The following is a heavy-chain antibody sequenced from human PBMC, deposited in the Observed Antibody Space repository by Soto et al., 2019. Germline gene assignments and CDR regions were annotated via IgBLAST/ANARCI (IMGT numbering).Heavy chain of an antibody. V-gene: IGHV3-15*01. CDR3: TTAYSSGWRYYYYGMDV. Sequence: LRLSCAASGLTFSNAWMSWVRQAPGKGLECVGRIKSKTDGGTTDYAAPVKGRFTISRDDSKNTLYLQMNSLKTEDTAVYYCTTAYSSGWRYYYYGMDVWGQGTTVTVSS. D-gene: IGHD6-19*01. J-gene: IGHJ6*02. CDR1: GLTFSNAW. CDR2: IKSKTDGGTT.